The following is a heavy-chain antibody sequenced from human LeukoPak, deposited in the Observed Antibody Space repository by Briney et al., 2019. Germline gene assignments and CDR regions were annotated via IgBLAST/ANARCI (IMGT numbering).Heavy chain of an antibody. V-gene: IGHV3-30*04. D-gene: IGHD4-17*01. CDR2: ISYDGSNK. CDR3: AKAGDYGDYDY. CDR1: GFAFSSYA. Sequence: PGGSLRLSCAASGFAFSSYAIHWVRQAPGKGLEWVAVISYDGSNKYYADSVKGRFTISRDNSKNTLYLQMNSLRAEDTAVYYCAKAGDYGDYDYWGQGTLVTVSS. J-gene: IGHJ4*02.